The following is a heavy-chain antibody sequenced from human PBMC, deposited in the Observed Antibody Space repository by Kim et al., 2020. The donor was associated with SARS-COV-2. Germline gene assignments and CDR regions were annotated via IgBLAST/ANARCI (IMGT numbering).Heavy chain of an antibody. J-gene: IGHJ6*02. D-gene: IGHD5-18*01. V-gene: IGHV3-48*03. CDR1: GFTFSSYE. CDR3: ARGGYTVMASYYYYCMDV. Sequence: WGSLRLSCAASGFTFSSYEMNWVRQAPGKGLEWVSYISSSGSTIYYADSVKGRFTISRDNAKNSLYLQMNSLRAEDTAVYYCARGGYTVMASYYYYCMDVGGQGTTVTVSS. CDR2: ISSSGSTI.